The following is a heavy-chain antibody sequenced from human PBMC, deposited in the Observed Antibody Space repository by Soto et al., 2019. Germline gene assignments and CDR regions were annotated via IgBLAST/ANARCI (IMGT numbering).Heavy chain of an antibody. CDR2: IYYSGST. J-gene: IGHJ6*03. Sequence: SQNLSLTCTVSGGSLSRYYWSWIRQPPGKGLEWIGYIYYSGSTNYIPSLKSRVTISVDTSKNQFSLKLSSVTAADTAVYYCARHLRGYGSGSFFYDYYLDVWGKGTTVTVSS. CDR1: GGSLSRYY. CDR3: ARHLRGYGSGSFFYDYYLDV. D-gene: IGHD3-10*01. V-gene: IGHV4-59*08.